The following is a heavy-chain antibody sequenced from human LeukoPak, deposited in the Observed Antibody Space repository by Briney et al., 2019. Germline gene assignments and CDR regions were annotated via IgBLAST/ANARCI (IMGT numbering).Heavy chain of an antibody. CDR1: GGYISSYY. J-gene: IGHJ5*02. CDR2: VYYTGST. D-gene: IGHD3-10*01. Sequence: SETLSLTCTVSGGYISSYYWSWIRQPPGEGLEWFGYVYYTGSTNYNPSLKSRVSISVETSKNKFSLKLSSVTAADRAVYYCARPAPNYYGSASYSNVWRLNHWFDPWGQGPLVTVSS. V-gene: IGHV4-59*01. CDR3: ARPAPNYYGSASYSNVWRLNHWFDP.